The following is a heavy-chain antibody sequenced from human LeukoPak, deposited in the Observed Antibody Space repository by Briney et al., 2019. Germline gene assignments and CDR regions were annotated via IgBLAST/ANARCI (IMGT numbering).Heavy chain of an antibody. V-gene: IGHV4-39*07. CDR3: AREASVRGVMYFDY. Sequence: SETLSLTCTVSGGSISSSSYYWGWIRQPPGKGLEWIGSIYYSGSTYYNPSLKSRVTISVDTSKNQFSLKLSSVTAADTAVYYCAREASVRGVMYFDYWGQGTLVTVSS. CDR1: GGSISSSSYY. CDR2: IYYSGST. J-gene: IGHJ4*02. D-gene: IGHD3-10*01.